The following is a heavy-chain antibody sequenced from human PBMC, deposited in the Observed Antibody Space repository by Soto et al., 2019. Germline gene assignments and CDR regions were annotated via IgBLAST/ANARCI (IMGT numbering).Heavy chain of an antibody. CDR3: AKDANSGGPAKSDY. D-gene: IGHD3-10*01. Sequence: EVQLVESGGGLVQPGRSLRLSCAASGFTFDDYAMHWVRQAPGKGLEWVSRISWNSGTIVYADSVKGRFTISRDNAKSSLYLQMNSLRAEDTAFYYCAKDANSGGPAKSDYWGQGSLVTVSS. V-gene: IGHV3-9*01. CDR2: ISWNSGTI. CDR1: GFTFDDYA. J-gene: IGHJ4*02.